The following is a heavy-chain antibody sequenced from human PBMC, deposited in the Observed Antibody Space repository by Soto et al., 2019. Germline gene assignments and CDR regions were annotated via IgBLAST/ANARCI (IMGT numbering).Heavy chain of an antibody. J-gene: IGHJ6*02. D-gene: IGHD7-27*01. Sequence: SETLSLTCTVSGGSISSGGYYWSWIRQHPGKGLEWMGYVYKSGSTYYNPSLTSRVTISVDTSKNQFSLKLSSVTAADTAVYYCARGLGIRTLPGDYYGMDVWGQGTTVTVSS. CDR2: VYKSGST. CDR1: GGSISSGGYY. V-gene: IGHV4-31*03. CDR3: ARGLGIRTLPGDYYGMDV.